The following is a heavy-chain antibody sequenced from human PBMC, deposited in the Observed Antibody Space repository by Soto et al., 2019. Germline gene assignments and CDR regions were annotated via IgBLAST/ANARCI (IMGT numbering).Heavy chain of an antibody. V-gene: IGHV2-5*02. CDR3: AHEGTKIYYDVSGYPYWFDP. D-gene: IGHD3-22*01. CDR1: GISLSDSGVA. J-gene: IGHJ5*02. Sequence: QITLKESGPTLVKPTETLTLTCTFSGISLSDSGVAVGWVRQPPGKALEWLALIYWDDDKRYNPSLKSRLTITKDTSKNQLVLKMTNMDPVDTATYYCAHEGTKIYYDVSGYPYWFDPWGQGTLVTVSS. CDR2: IYWDDDK.